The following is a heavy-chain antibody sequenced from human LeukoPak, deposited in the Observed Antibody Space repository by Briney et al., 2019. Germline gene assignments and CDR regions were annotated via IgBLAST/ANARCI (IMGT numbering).Heavy chain of an antibody. CDR2: IYYSGST. CDR3: ARGDWNYAENY. D-gene: IGHD1-7*01. Sequence: SETLSLTSTVSGGSISSGGYYWSWIRQHPGKGLEWIGYIYYSGSTYYNPSLKSRVTISVDTSKNQFSLKLSSVTAADTAVYYCARGDWNYAENYWGQGTLVTVSS. J-gene: IGHJ4*02. V-gene: IGHV4-31*03. CDR1: GGSISSGGYY.